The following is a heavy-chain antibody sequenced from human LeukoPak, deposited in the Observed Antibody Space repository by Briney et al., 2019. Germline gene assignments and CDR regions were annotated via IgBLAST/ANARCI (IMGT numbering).Heavy chain of an antibody. CDR1: GNTLTELS. D-gene: IGHD6-19*01. Sequence: ASVKVSCKVSGNTLTELSMHWVRQAPGKGLEWMGGFDPEDGETIYAQKFQGRVTMTEDTSTDTAYMELSSLRSEDTAVYYCATDRQGGSGWYYFDYWGQGTLVTVSS. CDR3: ATDRQGGSGWYYFDY. V-gene: IGHV1-24*01. J-gene: IGHJ4*02. CDR2: FDPEDGET.